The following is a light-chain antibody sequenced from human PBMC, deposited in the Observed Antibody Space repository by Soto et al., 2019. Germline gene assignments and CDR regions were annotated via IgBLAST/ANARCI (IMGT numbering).Light chain of an antibody. CDR2: WAS. Sequence: DIVMTQSPDSLAVSLGERATINCKSSQSVLHSSNNKNYLAWYQQRPGQPPQLLIYWASTRESGVPDRFSGSESGTDFTLAISSLQAEDVAVYYCQQYYNSPTFGGGTKVEIK. CDR1: QSVLHSSNNKNY. V-gene: IGKV4-1*01. CDR3: QQYYNSPT. J-gene: IGKJ4*01.